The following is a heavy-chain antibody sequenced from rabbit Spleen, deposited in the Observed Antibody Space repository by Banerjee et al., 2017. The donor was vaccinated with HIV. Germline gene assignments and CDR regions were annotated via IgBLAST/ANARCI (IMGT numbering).Heavy chain of an antibody. CDR1: GFSFSSSYW. Sequence: EESGGDLVKPEGSLTLTCTASGFSFSSSYWICWVRQAPGKGLEWIGCIYGGSSGSTYYASWAKGRFTISKTSSTTVTLQMTSLTAADTATYFCARDLVAVIGWNFNLWGPGTLVTVS. D-gene: IGHD1-1*01. CDR3: ARDLVAVIGWNFNL. V-gene: IGHV1S45*01. J-gene: IGHJ4*01. CDR2: IYGGSSGST.